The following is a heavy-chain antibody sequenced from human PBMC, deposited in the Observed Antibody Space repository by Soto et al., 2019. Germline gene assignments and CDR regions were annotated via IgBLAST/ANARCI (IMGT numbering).Heavy chain of an antibody. Sequence: SETLSLTCTVSGGSISSYYRSWIRQPPGKGLEWIGYIYYNVNTNYNPSLKSRVTISVDTSKNQFSLKLSSVTAADTAVYYCARPYITIFGVAPAGWFDPWGQGTLVTVSS. CDR3: ARPYITIFGVAPAGWFDP. V-gene: IGHV4-59*08. CDR1: GGSISSYY. J-gene: IGHJ5*02. CDR2: IYYNVNT. D-gene: IGHD3-3*01.